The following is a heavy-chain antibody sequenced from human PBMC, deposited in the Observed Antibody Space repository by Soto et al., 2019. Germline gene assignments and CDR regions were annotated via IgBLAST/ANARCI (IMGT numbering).Heavy chain of an antibody. CDR3: ARDSHGGTTKYYYYYYMDV. J-gene: IGHJ6*03. D-gene: IGHD3-3*01. V-gene: IGHV4-31*03. Sequence: SETLSLTCTVSGGSISSGGCYWSWIRQHPGKGLEWIGYIYYSGSTHYNPSLKGRVTISVDTSKNQFSLKLSSVTAADTAVYYCARDSHGGTTKYYYYYYMDVWGKGTTVTVSS. CDR2: IYYSGST. CDR1: GGSISSGGCY.